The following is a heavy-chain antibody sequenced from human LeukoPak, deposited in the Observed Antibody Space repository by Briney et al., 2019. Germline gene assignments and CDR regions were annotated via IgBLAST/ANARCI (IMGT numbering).Heavy chain of an antibody. D-gene: IGHD2-15*01. CDR3: ARDRYCSGGSWYLEYFQH. CDR2: FSGMGGSK. J-gene: IGHJ1*01. CDR1: GFTSSIYG. V-gene: IGHV3-23*01. Sequence: GGSLRLPCAGSGFTSSIYGMSWVRQAPGEGLEWVSAFSGMGGSKYYADSVKCRFTISRDNSKNTLYVQMNSLRAEDTAVYYCARDRYCSGGSWYLEYFQHWGQGTLVTVSS.